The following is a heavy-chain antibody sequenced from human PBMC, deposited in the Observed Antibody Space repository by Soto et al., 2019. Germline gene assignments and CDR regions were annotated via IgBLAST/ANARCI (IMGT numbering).Heavy chain of an antibody. CDR3: AKDFDSRYTRSYYYFSMNV. CDR1: GFTFSNYG. V-gene: IGHV3-30*18. CDR2: ISYDGSNK. Sequence: GGSLRLSCAASGFTFSNYGMHWVRQAPGKGLEWVAAISYDGSNKYYADSVKGRFTISRDNSKNMLYLQMNSLRAEDTAVYCCAKDFDSRYTRSYYYFSMNVWDQGTTVTVS. J-gene: IGHJ6*02. D-gene: IGHD4-4*01.